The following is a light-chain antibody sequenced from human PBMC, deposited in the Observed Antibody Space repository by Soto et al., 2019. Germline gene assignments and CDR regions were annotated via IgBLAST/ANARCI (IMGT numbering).Light chain of an antibody. CDR2: GVT. V-gene: IGLV2-14*01. J-gene: IGLJ2*01. CDR1: NSDIGGYNS. CDR3: TSYTSVTIVV. Sequence: QSVLTQPASVSGSPGQSITIPCTGSNSDIGGYNSVSWYQQHPGKAPKLLIFGVTNRPSGVSDRFSGSKSGNTASLTISALQAEDEADYYCTSYTSVTIVVFGGGTKLTVL.